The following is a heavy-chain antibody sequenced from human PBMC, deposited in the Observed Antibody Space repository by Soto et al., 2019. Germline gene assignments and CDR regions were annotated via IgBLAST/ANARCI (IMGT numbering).Heavy chain of an antibody. J-gene: IGHJ6*02. CDR3: ARGVPYGSGSYYYYYYGMDV. V-gene: IGHV4-61*01. CDR2: IYYSGST. D-gene: IGHD3-10*01. CDR1: GGSISSSSYY. Sequence: SETLSLTCTVSGGSISSSSYYWSWIRQPPGKGLEWIGYIYYSGSTNYNPSLKSRVTISVDTSKNQFSLKLSSVTTADTAVYYCARGVPYGSGSYYYYYYGMDVWGQGTTVTVSS.